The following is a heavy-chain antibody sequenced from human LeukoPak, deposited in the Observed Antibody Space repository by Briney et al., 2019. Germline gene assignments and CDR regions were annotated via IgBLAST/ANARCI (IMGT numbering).Heavy chain of an antibody. J-gene: IGHJ4*02. Sequence: GESLKISCKGSGSSFTSYWIGWVRPMPGKGVEWTGIIYPGDSDTRYSPSFQGQVTISADKSISTAYLQWSSLKASDTAMYYCARIIAVAGTSLDWFDYWGQGTLVTVSS. CDR2: IYPGDSDT. CDR1: GSSFTSYW. V-gene: IGHV5-51*01. CDR3: ARIIAVAGTSLDWFDY. D-gene: IGHD6-19*01.